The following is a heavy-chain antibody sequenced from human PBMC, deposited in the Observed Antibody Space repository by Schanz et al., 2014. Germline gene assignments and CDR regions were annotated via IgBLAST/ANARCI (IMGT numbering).Heavy chain of an antibody. V-gene: IGHV3-30*04. Sequence: QVQLEESGGGVVQPGGSLRLSCVASGFSFSGFAVHWVRQAPGKGLEWVSIVSHDGFTKHYADSVRGRFTLSRDNSKNTVYLQMNSLRAEDTALYFCVTDYSGGGCHIWGQGTMVTVSS. J-gene: IGHJ3*02. CDR3: VTDYSGGGCHI. CDR1: GFSFSGFA. CDR2: VSHDGFTK. D-gene: IGHD6-19*01.